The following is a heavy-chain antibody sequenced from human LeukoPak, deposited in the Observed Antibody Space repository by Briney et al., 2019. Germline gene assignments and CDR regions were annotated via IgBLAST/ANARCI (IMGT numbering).Heavy chain of an antibody. Sequence: ASLKVSCKASGYTFINFYMHWVRQAPGQGLERMGRIHPSGGSTSYAQKLHGRVTMTSDTSINTLYMELNSLASEDTAVYYCAREGYHSNGYPFFDIWGQGTMVTASS. CDR1: GYTFINFY. V-gene: IGHV1-46*04. CDR2: IHPSGGST. J-gene: IGHJ3*02. D-gene: IGHD4-11*01. CDR3: AREGYHSNGYPFFDI.